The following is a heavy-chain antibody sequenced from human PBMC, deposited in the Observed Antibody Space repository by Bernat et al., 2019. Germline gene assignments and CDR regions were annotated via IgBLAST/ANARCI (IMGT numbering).Heavy chain of an antibody. D-gene: IGHD3-3*01. Sequence: QVQLVESGGGVVQPGRSLRLSCAASGFTFSSYAMHWVRQAPGKGLEWVAVISYDGSNKYYADSVKGRFTISRDNSKNTLYLQMNSLRAEDTAVYYCARDDDFGVVTRPDYWGQGTLVTVSS. V-gene: IGHV3-30-3*01. CDR1: GFTFSSYA. CDR3: ARDDDFGVVTRPDY. J-gene: IGHJ4*02. CDR2: ISYDGSNK.